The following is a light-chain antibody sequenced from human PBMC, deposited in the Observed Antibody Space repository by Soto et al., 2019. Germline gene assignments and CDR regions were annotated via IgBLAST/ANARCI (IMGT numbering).Light chain of an antibody. J-gene: IGKJ4*01. CDR1: QSVSSN. Sequence: EVVWTQSPGTLSLSPGETATLSCRSSQSVSSNLAWYQRKPGQAPSLLIYGASTRATDIPPRFSGSGSGTELTLTITSLQSEDFAVYYCQQYKNWPPLTFGGGTKVDIK. V-gene: IGKV3-15*01. CDR3: QQYKNWPPLT. CDR2: GAS.